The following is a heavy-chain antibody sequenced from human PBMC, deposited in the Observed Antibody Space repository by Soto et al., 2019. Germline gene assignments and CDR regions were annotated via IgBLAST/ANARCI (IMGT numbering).Heavy chain of an antibody. CDR2: INPSGGST. CDR3: ARDRGYSYGPGYYFDY. Sequence: QVQLVQSGAEVKKPGASVKVSCKASGYTFTSYYMHWVRQAPGQGLEWMGIINPSGGSTSYAQKFQGRVTMTRDTSTSTVYMELSILRSEDTAVYYCARDRGYSYGPGYYFDYWGQGTLVTVSS. J-gene: IGHJ4*02. V-gene: IGHV1-46*01. D-gene: IGHD5-18*01. CDR1: GYTFTSYY.